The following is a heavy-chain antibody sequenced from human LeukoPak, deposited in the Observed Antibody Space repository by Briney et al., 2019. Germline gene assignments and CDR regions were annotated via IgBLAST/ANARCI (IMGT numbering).Heavy chain of an antibody. CDR3: ARRPPRGARYYYYGMDV. CDR1: GGSISSYY. D-gene: IGHD1-26*01. J-gene: IGHJ6*02. V-gene: IGHV4-59*08. CDR2: IYYSGST. Sequence: SETLSLTCTVSGGSISSYYWSWIRQPPGKGLEWIGYIYYSGSTNYNPSLKSRVTISVDTSKNQFSLELSSVTAADTAVYYCARRPPRGARYYYYGMDVWGQGTTVIVSS.